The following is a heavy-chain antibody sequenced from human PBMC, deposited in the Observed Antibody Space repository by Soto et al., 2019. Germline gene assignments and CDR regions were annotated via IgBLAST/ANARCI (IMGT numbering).Heavy chain of an antibody. D-gene: IGHD2-2*01. CDR3: ARDDIVVVPAANYYYYYGMDV. V-gene: IGHV4-4*07. Sequence: SETLSLTCTVSGGSISSYYWSWIRQPAGKGLEWIGRIYTSGSTNYNPSLESRVTMSVDTSKNQFSLKLSSVTAADTAVYYCARDDIVVVPAANYYYYYGMDVWGQGTTVTVSS. CDR1: GGSISSYY. J-gene: IGHJ6*02. CDR2: IYTSGST.